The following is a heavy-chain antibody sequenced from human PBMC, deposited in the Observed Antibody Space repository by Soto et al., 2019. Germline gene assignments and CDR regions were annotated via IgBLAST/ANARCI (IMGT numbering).Heavy chain of an antibody. CDR2: ISGSGGST. CDR1: GFTFSSYA. CDR3: AKDFKSYYGSGSYYMSQRKDYMDV. J-gene: IGHJ6*03. Sequence: EVQLLESGGGLVQPGGSLRLSCAASGFTFSSYAMSWVRQAPGKGLEWVSAISGSGGSTYYADSVKGRFTISRDNSKNTLYLQMNSLRAEDTAVYYCAKDFKSYYGSGSYYMSQRKDYMDVWGKGTTVTVSS. V-gene: IGHV3-23*01. D-gene: IGHD3-10*01.